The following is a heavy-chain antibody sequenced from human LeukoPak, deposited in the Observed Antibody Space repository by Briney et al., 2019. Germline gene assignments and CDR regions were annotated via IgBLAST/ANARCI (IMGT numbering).Heavy chain of an antibody. CDR1: GFTFSSYA. CDR3: SKGGSPTSYDYGMDV. J-gene: IGHJ6*02. V-gene: IGHV3-23*01. D-gene: IGHD3-16*01. Sequence: GGSLRLSCAGSGFTFSSYAMSWVRQAPGKGLEWVSAISAGSGSTYYADSVKGRFTISRDNSKNTLNLQMNSLRADDTAAYYCSKGGSPTSYDYGMDVWGQGTTVTVSS. CDR2: ISAGSGST.